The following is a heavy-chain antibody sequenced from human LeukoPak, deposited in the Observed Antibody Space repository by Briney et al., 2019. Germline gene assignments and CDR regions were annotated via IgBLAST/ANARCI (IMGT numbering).Heavy chain of an antibody. Sequence: SVTVSCKASGGTFSSYAISWVRQAPGQGLEWMGGIIPIFGTANYAQKFQGRVTITADESTSTAYMELSSLRSEDTAVYYCARDPLGSSIYYDSSGYYTPQDYWGQGTLVTVSS. D-gene: IGHD3-22*01. CDR2: IIPIFGTA. CDR1: GGTFSSYA. J-gene: IGHJ4*02. V-gene: IGHV1-69*13. CDR3: ARDPLGSSIYYDSSGYYTPQDY.